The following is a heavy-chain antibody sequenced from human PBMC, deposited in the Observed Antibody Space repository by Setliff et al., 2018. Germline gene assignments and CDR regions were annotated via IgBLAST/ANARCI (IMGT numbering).Heavy chain of an antibody. D-gene: IGHD3-10*01. CDR2: LDNDGST. CDR1: GVTVSAYD. Sequence: LRLSCAASGVTVSAYDISWVRQAPGKGLEWVSLLDNDGSTYYSDSVKGRFTISRGTSKNTLYLQMSSLRTEDTAMYYCRLWFGELLRDYWGQGTLVTVSS. J-gene: IGHJ4*02. V-gene: IGHV3-53*01. CDR3: RLWFGELLRDY.